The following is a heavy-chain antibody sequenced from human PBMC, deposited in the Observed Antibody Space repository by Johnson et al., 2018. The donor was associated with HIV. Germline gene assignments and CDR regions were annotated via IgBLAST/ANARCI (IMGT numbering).Heavy chain of an antibody. V-gene: IGHV3-20*04. CDR1: GFSFDDHG. CDR2: INWNGGRT. Sequence: VQLVESGGGVVRPGGSLRLSCAASGFSFDDHGMSWVRQAPGKGLEWVSGINWNGGRTGYADSVKGRFTISRDNAKKSLYLQMNSLGVDDTAVYYCARDGGRGDFDIWGHGTRVSVSS. D-gene: IGHD3-16*01. CDR3: ARDGGRGDFDI. J-gene: IGHJ3*02.